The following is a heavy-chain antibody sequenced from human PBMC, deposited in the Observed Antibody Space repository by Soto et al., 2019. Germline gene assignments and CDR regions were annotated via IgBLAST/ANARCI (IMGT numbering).Heavy chain of an antibody. D-gene: IGHD6-6*01. V-gene: IGHV3-30*18. J-gene: IGHJ6*02. Sequence: LRLSCAASGFTFSSYGMHWVRQAPGNGLEWVAVISYDGSNKYYADSVKGRFTISRDNSKNTLYLQMNSLRADDTAVYYCAKDLSIAARPYYYYYGMDVWGQGTTVTVSS. CDR1: GFTFSSYG. CDR2: ISYDGSNK. CDR3: AKDLSIAARPYYYYYGMDV.